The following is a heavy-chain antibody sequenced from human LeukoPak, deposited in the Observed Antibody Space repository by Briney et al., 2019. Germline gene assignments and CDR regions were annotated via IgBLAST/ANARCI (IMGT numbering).Heavy chain of an antibody. CDR1: GFTFSSYW. J-gene: IGHJ4*02. CDR3: ERDVAGSGSL. D-gene: IGHD3-10*01. V-gene: IGHV3-74*01. CDR2: INEHGSIT. Sequence: PGGSLRLSCAASGFTFSSYWMHWARKVPGKGLVWVARINEHGSITDYADSVKDRFTVSRDNAWNTLYLQMNSLRAEDTAVYYCERDVAGSGSLWGQGTLITVSS.